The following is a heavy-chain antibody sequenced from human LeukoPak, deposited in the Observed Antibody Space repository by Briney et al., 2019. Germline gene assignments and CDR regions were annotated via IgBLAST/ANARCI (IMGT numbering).Heavy chain of an antibody. V-gene: IGHV3-13*01. CDR3: ARGRHQCLTDDAFDI. J-gene: IGHJ3*02. D-gene: IGHD6-19*01. CDR1: GFTFSSYD. CDR2: IGTAGDT. Sequence: PGGSLRLSCAASGFTFSSYDMHWVRQATGKGLEWVSAIGTAGDTYYPGSVKGRFTISRENAKNSLYLQMNSLRAGDTAVYYCARGRHQCLTDDAFDIWGQGTMVTVSS.